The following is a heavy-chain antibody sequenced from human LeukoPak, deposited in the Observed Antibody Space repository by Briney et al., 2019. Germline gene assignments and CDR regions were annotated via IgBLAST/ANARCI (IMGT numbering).Heavy chain of an antibody. D-gene: IGHD2-21*02. CDR2: IYYRAST. CDR1: GGSISSSSYY. J-gene: IGHJ5*02. V-gene: IGHV4-39*01. Sequence: TESLSLTRTVSGGSISSSSYYSGWIRQPPGKGLEWIGSIYYRASTYYNPSLKSRVTISVDTSKNQFSLKLSSVTAADTAVYYCARHGGPKGFIVVVTAQFDPWGQGTLVTVSS. CDR3: ARHGGPKGFIVVVTAQFDP.